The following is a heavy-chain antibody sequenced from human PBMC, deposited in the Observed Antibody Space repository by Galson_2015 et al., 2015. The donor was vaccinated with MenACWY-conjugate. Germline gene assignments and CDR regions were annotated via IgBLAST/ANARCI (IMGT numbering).Heavy chain of an antibody. CDR3: ARQSYSTGWYGDY. V-gene: IGHV5-51*01. Sequence: WMGIIYPGDSETRSSPSFQGQVTLSADKSISTAYLQWSSLKASDSAIYYCARQSYSTGWYGDYWGQGTLVTVSS. J-gene: IGHJ4*02. D-gene: IGHD6-19*01. CDR2: IYPGDSET.